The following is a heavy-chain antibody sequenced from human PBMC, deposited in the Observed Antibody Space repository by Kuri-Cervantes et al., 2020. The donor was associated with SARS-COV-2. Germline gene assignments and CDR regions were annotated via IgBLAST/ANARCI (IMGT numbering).Heavy chain of an antibody. Sequence: GGSLRLSCVASGFNFSTTDMHWVRQAPGKGLEWATFISSDGKSKKCMASGKGRFTISRDNSQNTLHLQMKSLRDEDTAIYYCAKDRAGVHDFWGQGTLVTVSS. V-gene: IGHV3-30*18. D-gene: IGHD2-21*01. CDR1: GFNFSTTD. CDR3: AKDRAGVHDF. CDR2: ISSDGKSK. J-gene: IGHJ4*02.